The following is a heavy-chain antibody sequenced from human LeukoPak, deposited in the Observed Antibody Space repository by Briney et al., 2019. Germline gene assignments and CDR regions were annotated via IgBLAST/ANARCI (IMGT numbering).Heavy chain of an antibody. CDR3: ARDSDCTNGVCYPYYMDV. D-gene: IGHD2-8*01. V-gene: IGHV3-48*04. CDR1: GFTFSSYS. CDR2: ISSSSSTI. Sequence: SGGSLRLSCAASGFTFSSYSMNWVRQAPGKGLEWVSYISSSSSTIYYADSVKGRFTISRDNAKNSLYLQMNSLRAEDTAVYYCARDSDCTNGVCYPYYMDVWGKGTTVTVSS. J-gene: IGHJ6*03.